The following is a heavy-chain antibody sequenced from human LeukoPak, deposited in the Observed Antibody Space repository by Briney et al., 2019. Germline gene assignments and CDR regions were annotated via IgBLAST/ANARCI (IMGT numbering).Heavy chain of an antibody. Sequence: GSLRLSCAASGFTFSSYAMSWVRQAPGKGLEWVAVMSYDGSNKYYADSVKGRFTISRDNSKNTLYLQMNSLRAEDTAVYYCARSEYSSSWLDGGFDYWGQGTLVTVSS. D-gene: IGHD6-13*01. V-gene: IGHV3-30*04. CDR3: ARSEYSSSWLDGGFDY. J-gene: IGHJ4*02. CDR1: GFTFSSYA. CDR2: MSYDGSNK.